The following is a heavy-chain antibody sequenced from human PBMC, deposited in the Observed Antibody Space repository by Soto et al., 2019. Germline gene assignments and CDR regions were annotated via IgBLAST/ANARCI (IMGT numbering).Heavy chain of an antibody. D-gene: IGHD2-15*01. CDR3: ARDPGVVVVAANNYGMDV. CDR2: ISAYNGNT. Sequence: ASVKVSCKASGYTFTSYGISWVRQAPGQGLEWTGWISAYNGNTNYAQKLQGRVTMTTDTSTSTAYMELRSLRSDDTAVYYCARDPGVVVVAANNYGMDVWGQGTTVTVSS. V-gene: IGHV1-18*01. J-gene: IGHJ6*02. CDR1: GYTFTSYG.